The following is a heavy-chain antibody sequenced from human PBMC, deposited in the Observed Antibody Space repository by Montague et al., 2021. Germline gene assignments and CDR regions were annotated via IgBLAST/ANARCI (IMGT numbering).Heavy chain of an antibody. CDR1: GFTFSTFP. CDR2: ISHDGSNK. V-gene: IGHV3-30-3*01. CDR3: ARWRVYYDSSGYAA. Sequence: SQRLSCAASGFTFSTFPMHWVRQAPGKGLEWVALISHDGSNKYYADSVRGRFTVSRDNSKNTLYLQTSSLRADDTAVYYCARWRVYYDSSGYAAWGRGTLVTVSS. D-gene: IGHD3-22*01. J-gene: IGHJ5*02.